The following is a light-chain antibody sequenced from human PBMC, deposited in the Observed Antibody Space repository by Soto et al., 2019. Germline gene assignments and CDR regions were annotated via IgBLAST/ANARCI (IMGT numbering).Light chain of an antibody. CDR2: LGS. Sequence: IVMTQFPLSLPVTPGEPASISCRSSQSLLHSTGSNYLDWYLQKPGQSPQLLISLGSDRASGVPARFSGSGSGTVFTLKISKVEAEDVGVYYCMQALQIPPTFGQGTRLAIK. V-gene: IGKV2-28*01. CDR1: QSLLHSTGSNY. J-gene: IGKJ5*01. CDR3: MQALQIPPT.